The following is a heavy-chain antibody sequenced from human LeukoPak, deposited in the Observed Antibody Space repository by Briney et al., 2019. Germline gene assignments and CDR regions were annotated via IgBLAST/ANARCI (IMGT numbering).Heavy chain of an antibody. V-gene: IGHV1-18*01. Sequence: ASVKVSCKASGYTFTSYGISWVRQAPGQGLEWMGWISAYNGNTNYAQKLQGRVTMTTDTSTSTAYMELRSLRSDDTAVYYCARDLRRITMVRGVIPRFDYWGQGTLVTVSS. D-gene: IGHD3-10*01. CDR2: ISAYNGNT. J-gene: IGHJ4*02. CDR1: GYTFTSYG. CDR3: ARDLRRITMVRGVIPRFDY.